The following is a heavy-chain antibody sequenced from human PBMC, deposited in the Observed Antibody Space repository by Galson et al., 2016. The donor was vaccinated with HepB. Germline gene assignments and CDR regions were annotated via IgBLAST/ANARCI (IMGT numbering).Heavy chain of an antibody. V-gene: IGHV3-30*18. CDR3: AKDYYYGSGSYLYYYYGMDV. CDR1: GFTFSSYG. Sequence: SLRLSCAASGFTFSSYGMHWVRQAPGKGLEWVAVISYDGSNKYYADSVKGRFTISRDNSKNTLYLQMNSLRAEDTAVYYCAKDYYYGSGSYLYYYYGMDVWGQGTTVPVSS. D-gene: IGHD3-10*01. J-gene: IGHJ6*02. CDR2: ISYDGSNK.